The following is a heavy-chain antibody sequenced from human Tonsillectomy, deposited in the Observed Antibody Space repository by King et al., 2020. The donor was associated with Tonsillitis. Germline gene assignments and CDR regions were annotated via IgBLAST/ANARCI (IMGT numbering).Heavy chain of an antibody. Sequence: VQLVESGGGVVQPGRSLRLSCAASGFTFKSYAMHWVRQAPGKGLEWVAVISYDGSNKFYVDSVKGRFTISRDNSKNTLYLQVNSLRAEDTAVYYCARVSTEYSINWYVGYFPHWGQGTLVTVSS. V-gene: IGHV3-30*01. CDR3: ARVSTEYSINWYVGYFPH. D-gene: IGHD6-13*01. J-gene: IGHJ1*01. CDR1: GFTFKSYA. CDR2: ISYDGSNK.